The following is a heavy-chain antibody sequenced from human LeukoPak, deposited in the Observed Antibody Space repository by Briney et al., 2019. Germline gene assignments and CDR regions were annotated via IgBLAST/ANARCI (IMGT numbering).Heavy chain of an antibody. CDR3: ARVPSGYSGYDPNWFDP. CDR1: VDTFTGYY. D-gene: IGHD5-12*01. CDR2: INPNSGGT. V-gene: IGHV1-2*02. J-gene: IGHJ5*02. Sequence: ASVKVSCKASVDTFTGYYMHWVRQAPGQGLEWMGWINPNSGGTNYAQKFQGRVTMTRDTSISTAYMELSRLRSDDTAVYYCARVPSGYSGYDPNWFDPWGQGTLVTVSS.